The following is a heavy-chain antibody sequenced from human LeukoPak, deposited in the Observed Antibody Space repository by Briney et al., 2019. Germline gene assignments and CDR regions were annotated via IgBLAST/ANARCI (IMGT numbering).Heavy chain of an antibody. CDR3: ASLYYYDSSSDAGAFDI. V-gene: IGHV4-38-2*02. CDR2: IYHSGST. CDR1: GYSLSSGYY. J-gene: IGHJ3*02. Sequence: SETLSLTCTVSGYSLSSGYYWGWIRQPPGKGLEWIGSIYHSGSTYYNPSLKSRVTISVDTSKNQFSLKLSSVTAADTAVNYCASLYYYDSSSDAGAFDIWGQGTMVTVSS. D-gene: IGHD3-22*01.